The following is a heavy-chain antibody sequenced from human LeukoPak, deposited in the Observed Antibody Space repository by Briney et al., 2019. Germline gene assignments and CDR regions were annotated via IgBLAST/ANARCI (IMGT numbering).Heavy chain of an antibody. V-gene: IGHV4-34*01. CDR3: ARDDGASGFDY. CDR1: GGSFSGYY. J-gene: IGHJ4*02. D-gene: IGHD6-25*01. CDR2: INHSGST. Sequence: PSETLSLTCAVYGGSFSGYYWSWIRQPPGKGLEWIGEINHSGSTNYNPSLKSRVTISVDTSKNQFSLKLSSVTAADTAVYYCARDDGASGFDYWGQGTLVTVSS.